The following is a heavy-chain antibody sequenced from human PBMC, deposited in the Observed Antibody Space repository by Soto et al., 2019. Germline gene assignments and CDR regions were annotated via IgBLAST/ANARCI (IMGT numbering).Heavy chain of an antibody. CDR2: IYPGDSDT. CDR1: GYSFTSYW. CDR3: ATHTVLESQRSVLRRVDP. J-gene: IGHJ5*02. Sequence: PGESLKISCKGSGYSFTSYWIGWVRQMPGKGLEWMGIIYPGDSDTRYSPSFQGQVTISADKSISTAYLQWSSLKASDTAMYHCATHTVLESQRSVLRRVDPWGQGTLVTVSS. V-gene: IGHV5-51*01. D-gene: IGHD3-3*01.